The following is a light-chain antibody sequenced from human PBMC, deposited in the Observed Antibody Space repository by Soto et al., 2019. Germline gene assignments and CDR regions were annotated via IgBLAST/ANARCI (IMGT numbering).Light chain of an antibody. CDR2: AVS. Sequence: QSALTHPASVSGSPGQSITISCTGTSSDIGGYNYVSWYQQYPGKAPRLLIYAVSNRPSGVSDRFSGSNSVNTASLTISGLQAEDEAHYYCCSYGGRILVLFGEGTKVTVL. V-gene: IGLV2-14*01. CDR1: SSDIGGYNY. J-gene: IGLJ2*01. CDR3: CSYGGRILVL.